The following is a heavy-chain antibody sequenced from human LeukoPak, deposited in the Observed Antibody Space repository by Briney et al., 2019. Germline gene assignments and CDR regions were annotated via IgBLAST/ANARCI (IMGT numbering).Heavy chain of an antibody. CDR3: ASPGCSGGSCYSGYYYYMDV. CDR2: INPNSGGT. D-gene: IGHD2-15*01. V-gene: IGHV1-2*02. J-gene: IGHJ6*03. CDR1: GYTFTSYD. Sequence: ASVKVSCKASGYTFTSYDINWVRQAPGQGLEWMGWINPNSGGTNYAQKFQGRVTMTRDTSISTAYMELSRLRSDDTAVYYCASPGCSGGSCYSGYYYYMDVWGKGTTVTVSS.